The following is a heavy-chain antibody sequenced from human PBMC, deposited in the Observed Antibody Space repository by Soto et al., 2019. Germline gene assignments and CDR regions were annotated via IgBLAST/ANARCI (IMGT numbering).Heavy chain of an antibody. Sequence: SETLSLTCAVSGYSISSGYYWGWIRQPPGKGLEWIGSIYHSGSTYYNPSLKSRVTISVDTSKNQFSLKLSSVTAADTAVYYCARAGGTTVTGLWHFDSWGQGTLVTVSS. CDR2: IYHSGST. V-gene: IGHV4-38-2*01. CDR1: GYSISSGYY. J-gene: IGHJ4*02. D-gene: IGHD4-17*01. CDR3: ARAGGTTVTGLWHFDS.